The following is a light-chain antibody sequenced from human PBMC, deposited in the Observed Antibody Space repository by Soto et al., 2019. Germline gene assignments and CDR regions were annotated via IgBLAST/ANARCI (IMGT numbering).Light chain of an antibody. V-gene: IGKV3D-15*01. CDR3: HQYGNSRHWT. CDR1: QSISSG. CDR2: QTS. J-gene: IGKJ1*01. Sequence: EIVMTQSPATLSASPGERVTLSCRASQSISSGLAWYQHKPGQAPMLLIYQTSIMATGIPARFSASGSGTDFSLTISSLEPEDDAVHYCHQYGNSRHWTFGQGTKVDIK.